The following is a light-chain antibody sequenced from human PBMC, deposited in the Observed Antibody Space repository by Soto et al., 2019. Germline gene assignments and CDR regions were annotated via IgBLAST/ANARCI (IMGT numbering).Light chain of an antibody. CDR2: SNN. V-gene: IGLV1-47*02. CDR3: AAWDDSLSGYVV. J-gene: IGLJ2*01. Sequence: QSVLTQPPSASGTPGQRVIISCSGSSSNIGSNYVYWYQQLPGTAPKLLIYSNNQRPSGVPDRFSGSKSGTSASLAISGLRSEDEADYYCAAWDDSLSGYVVFGGGTKLTVL. CDR1: SSNIGSNY.